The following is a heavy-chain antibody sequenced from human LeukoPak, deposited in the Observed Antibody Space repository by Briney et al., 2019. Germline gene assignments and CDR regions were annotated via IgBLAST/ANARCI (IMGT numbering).Heavy chain of an antibody. CDR2: INPNSGGT. CDR3: ARVPILRFLELSKALFDY. D-gene: IGHD3-3*01. V-gene: IGHV1-2*02. Sequence: ASVKVSCKASAYTFTGYYMHWVRQAPGQGLEWMGWINPNSGGTNYAQKFQGRVTMTRDTSISTAYMELSRLRSDDTAVYYCARVPILRFLELSKALFDYWGQGTLVTVSS. J-gene: IGHJ4*02. CDR1: AYTFTGYY.